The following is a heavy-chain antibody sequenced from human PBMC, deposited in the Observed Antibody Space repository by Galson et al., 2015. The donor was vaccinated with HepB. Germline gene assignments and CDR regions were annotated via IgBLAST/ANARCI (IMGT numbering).Heavy chain of an antibody. D-gene: IGHD6-25*01. CDR2: ISRSSSNR. Sequence: SLRLSCAASGFTFSTYSMNWVRQAPGKGLEWISYISRSSSNRYYADSVNGRFTISRDNSRDALFLQMNSLRAGDTALYYCAKTGPYSSGWGDAGDYYYYLHVWGKGTTVTVSS. V-gene: IGHV3-48*01. J-gene: IGHJ6*03. CDR3: AKTGPYSSGWGDAGDYYYYLHV. CDR1: GFTFSTYS.